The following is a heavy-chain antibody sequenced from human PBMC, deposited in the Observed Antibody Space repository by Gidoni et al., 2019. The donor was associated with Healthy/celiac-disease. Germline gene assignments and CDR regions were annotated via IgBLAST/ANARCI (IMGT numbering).Heavy chain of an antibody. CDR1: GGTFSSYA. Sequence: QVQLVQSGAEVKKPGSSVKVSCKASGGTFSSYAISWVRQAPGQGLEWMGGTILIFGTANYAQKSQGRVTITADESTSTAYMELSSLRSEDTAVYYCARDPSVTARGFGPPWFDPWGQGTLVTVSS. V-gene: IGHV1-69*01. J-gene: IGHJ5*02. D-gene: IGHD3-10*01. CDR2: TILIFGTA. CDR3: ARDPSVTARGFGPPWFDP.